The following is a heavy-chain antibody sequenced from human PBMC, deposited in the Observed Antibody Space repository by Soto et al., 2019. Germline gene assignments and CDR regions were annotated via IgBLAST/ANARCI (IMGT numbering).Heavy chain of an antibody. J-gene: IGHJ3*02. CDR3: AKDTGMITFGGVIVDAFDI. CDR1: GFTFSSYA. D-gene: IGHD3-16*02. Sequence: EVQLLESGGGLVQPGGSLRLSCAASGFTFSSYAMSWVRQAPGKGLEWVSAISGSGGSPYYADSVKGRFTISRDNSKNTLYLQMNSLRAEDTAVYYCAKDTGMITFGGVIVDAFDIWGQGTMVTVSS. V-gene: IGHV3-23*01. CDR2: ISGSGGSP.